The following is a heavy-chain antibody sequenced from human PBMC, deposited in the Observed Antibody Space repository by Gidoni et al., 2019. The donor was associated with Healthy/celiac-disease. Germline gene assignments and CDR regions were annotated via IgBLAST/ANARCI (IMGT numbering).Heavy chain of an antibody. CDR3: ARGSTVTSWGYYYYMDV. CDR2: IYSGGST. D-gene: IGHD4-17*01. V-gene: IGHV3-66*01. CDR1: GFTVSSNY. Sequence: EVQLVESGGGLVQPGGSLSLSCAASGFTVSSNYMSWVRQAPGKGLEWVSVIYSGGSTYYADSVKGRFTISRDNSKNTLYLQMNSLRAEDTAVYYCARGSTVTSWGYYYYMDVWGKGTTVTVSS. J-gene: IGHJ6*03.